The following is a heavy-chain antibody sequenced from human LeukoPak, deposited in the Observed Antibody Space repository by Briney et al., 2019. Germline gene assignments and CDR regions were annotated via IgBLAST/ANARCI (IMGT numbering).Heavy chain of an antibody. CDR2: IKQDGGEK. CDR3: ARLESSGWYRFDC. CDR1: GFTFSNFW. J-gene: IGHJ4*02. D-gene: IGHD6-19*01. Sequence: NPGGSLRLSCAVSGFTFSNFWMSWVRQAPGKGLEWVANIKQDGGEKYFLDSVKGRFTISRDNAKNSLYLQMNSLRVEDTGLYYCARLESSGWYRFDCWGQGTLVTVSS. V-gene: IGHV3-7*01.